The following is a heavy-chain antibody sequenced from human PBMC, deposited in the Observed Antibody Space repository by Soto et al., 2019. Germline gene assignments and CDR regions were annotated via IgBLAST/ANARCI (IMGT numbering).Heavy chain of an antibody. CDR3: ARDGGVYDYSPFDY. V-gene: IGHV1-69*12. CDR2: IIPIFGTA. D-gene: IGHD4-4*01. J-gene: IGHJ4*02. CDR1: GGTFSSYA. Sequence: QVQLVRSGAEVKKPGSSVKVSCKASGGTFSSYAISWVRQAPGQGLEWMGGIIPIFGTANYAQKFQGRVTISADESTSTAYMELSSLRYEDTAVYYCARDGGVYDYSPFDYWGQGTLVTVSS.